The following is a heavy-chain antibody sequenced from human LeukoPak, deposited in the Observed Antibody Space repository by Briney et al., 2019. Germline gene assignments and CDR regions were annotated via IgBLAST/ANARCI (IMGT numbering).Heavy chain of an antibody. CDR3: ARVRFPADC. J-gene: IGHJ4*02. D-gene: IGHD2-2*01. Sequence: PGGSLRLSCVASGFTFETYRMSWVRQAPGKGLEWLANIKHDGREKYYVDSVKGRFTISRDNAKASVYLHMNSLRVEDTAIYYCARVRFPADCWGQGTLVTVSS. V-gene: IGHV3-7*01. CDR1: GFTFETYR. CDR2: IKHDGREK.